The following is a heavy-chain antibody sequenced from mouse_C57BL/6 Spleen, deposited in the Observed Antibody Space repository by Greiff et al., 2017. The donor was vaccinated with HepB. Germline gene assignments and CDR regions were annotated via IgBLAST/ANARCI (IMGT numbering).Heavy chain of an antibody. Sequence: QVQLKESGAELARPGASVKLSCKASGYTFTSYGISWVKQRTGQGLEWIGEIYPRSGNTYYNEKFKGKATLTADKSSSTAYMELRSLTSEDSAVYFCARKVLRPLNYFDYWGQGTTLTVSS. CDR3: ARKVLRPLNYFDY. D-gene: IGHD1-1*01. J-gene: IGHJ2*01. V-gene: IGHV1-81*01. CDR1: GYTFTSYG. CDR2: IYPRSGNT.